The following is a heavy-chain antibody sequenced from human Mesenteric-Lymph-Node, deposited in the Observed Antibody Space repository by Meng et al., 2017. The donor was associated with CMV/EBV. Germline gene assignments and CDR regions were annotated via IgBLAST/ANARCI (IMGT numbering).Heavy chain of an antibody. J-gene: IGHJ4*02. D-gene: IGHD5-18*01. Sequence: SVKVSCKASGGTFSSYAISWVRQAPGQGLEWMGGIIPIFGTANYAQKFQGRVTITTDESTSTAYMELSSLRSEDTAVYYCATTGGRDTAIDPGYYFDYWGQGTLVTVSS. CDR2: IIPIFGTA. V-gene: IGHV1-69*05. CDR3: ATTGGRDTAIDPGYYFDY. CDR1: GGTFSSYA.